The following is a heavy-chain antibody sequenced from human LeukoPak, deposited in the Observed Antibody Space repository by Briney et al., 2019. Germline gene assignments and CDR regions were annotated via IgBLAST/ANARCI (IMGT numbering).Heavy chain of an antibody. V-gene: IGHV4-61*08. D-gene: IGHD4-17*01. Sequence: SETLSLTCTVSGGSISSGGYYWSWIRQPPGKGLEWIGYIYHSGSTYYNPSLKSRVTVSVDTSKNQFSLKLSSVTAADTAVYYCARSPLTVSDYGDYSDAFDIWGQGTMVTVSS. CDR2: IYHSGST. J-gene: IGHJ3*02. CDR1: GGSISSGGYY. CDR3: ARSPLTVSDYGDYSDAFDI.